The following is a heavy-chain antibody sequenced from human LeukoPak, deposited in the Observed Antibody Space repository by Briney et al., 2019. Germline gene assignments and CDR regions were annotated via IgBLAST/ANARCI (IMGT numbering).Heavy chain of an antibody. J-gene: IGHJ6*02. CDR3: ARDSFPYYYDSSGYYYYGMDV. V-gene: IGHV3-48*01. Sequence: PGRSLRLSCAASGFTFSSYSMNWVRQAPGKGLEWVSYISSSSSTIYYADSVKGRFTISRDNAKNSLYLQMNSLRAEDTAVYYCARDSFPYYYDSSGYYYYGMDVWGQGTTVTVSS. D-gene: IGHD3-22*01. CDR2: ISSSSSTI. CDR1: GFTFSSYS.